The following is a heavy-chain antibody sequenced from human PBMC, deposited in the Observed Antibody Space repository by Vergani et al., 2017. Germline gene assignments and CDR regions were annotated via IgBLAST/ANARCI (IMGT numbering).Heavy chain of an antibody. CDR1: GFTFSSYG. Sequence: QVQLVESGGGVVQPGRSLRLSCAASGFTFSSYGMHWVRQAPGKGLEWVAVISYDGSNKYYADSVKGRFTISRDNSKNTLYLQMNSLRAEDTAVYYCAKDLGSGTHDICGQGTMVTVSS. CDR3: AKDLGSGTHDI. CDR2: ISYDGSNK. D-gene: IGHD1-26*01. J-gene: IGHJ3*02. V-gene: IGHV3-30*18.